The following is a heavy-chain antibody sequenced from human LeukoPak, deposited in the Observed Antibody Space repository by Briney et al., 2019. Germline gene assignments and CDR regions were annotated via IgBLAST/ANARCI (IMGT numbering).Heavy chain of an antibody. CDR2: IFSGGST. D-gene: IGHD3-22*01. Sequence: PGGSLRLSCAVSGFSVSSSFLTWVRQAPGKGLEWVSVIFSGGSTYYADSVKGRFTISRDNSKNTLYLQMNSLRAEDTAVYYCDNFYHSGGPTAGGFDIWGQGTMVTVSS. J-gene: IGHJ3*02. CDR3: DNFYHSGGPTAGGFDI. V-gene: IGHV3-53*01. CDR1: GFSVSSSF.